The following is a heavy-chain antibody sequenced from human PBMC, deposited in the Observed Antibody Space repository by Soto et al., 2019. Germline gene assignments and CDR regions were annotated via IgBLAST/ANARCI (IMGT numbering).Heavy chain of an antibody. Sequence: EVQLVQSGAAVKKPGESLKISCQGSGYSFTTYWIAWVRQMPGKGLEWMGIIYPDDSDTRYGPSFQGQVTISVDKYLTTAYLQWSSLKASDTARYYCARQQGIYGMDVWGQGTTVTVSS. CDR3: ARQQGIYGMDV. CDR2: IYPDDSDT. J-gene: IGHJ6*02. V-gene: IGHV5-51*01. CDR1: GYSFTTYW.